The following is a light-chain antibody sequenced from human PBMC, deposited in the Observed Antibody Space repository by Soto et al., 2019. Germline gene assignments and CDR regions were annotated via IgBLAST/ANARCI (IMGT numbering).Light chain of an antibody. CDR3: SSSTSSTTLV. Sequence: QSALTQPASVSGSPGQSITISCTGTSSDVGGYDYVSWYQQHPGKAPKLMIYDVSKRPSGVSNRLSGSKSGNTASLTISGLQAEDEADYYCSSSTSSTTLVFGTGTKVTVL. V-gene: IGLV2-14*01. CDR2: DVS. J-gene: IGLJ1*01. CDR1: SSDVGGYDY.